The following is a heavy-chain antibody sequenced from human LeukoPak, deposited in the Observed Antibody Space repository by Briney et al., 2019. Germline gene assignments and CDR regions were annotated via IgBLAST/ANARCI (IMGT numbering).Heavy chain of an antibody. CDR1: GGSISSYY. D-gene: IGHD5-24*01. J-gene: IGHJ4*02. Sequence: SETLSLTCTISGGSISSYYWSWIRQPAGKGLEWIGRIYTSGSTNYNPSLKSRVTMSVDTSKNQFSLKLSSVTAADTAVYYCAREYGYNFGYYFDYWGQGTLVTVSS. CDR3: AREYGYNFGYYFDY. CDR2: IYTSGST. V-gene: IGHV4-4*07.